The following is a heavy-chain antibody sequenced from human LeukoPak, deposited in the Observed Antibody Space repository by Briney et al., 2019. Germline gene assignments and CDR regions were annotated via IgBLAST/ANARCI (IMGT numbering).Heavy chain of an antibody. J-gene: IGHJ4*02. CDR3: LKSSGGNCRRENILN. D-gene: IGHD2-15*01. CDR2: ISASGAST. Sequence: GGSLRLSCAASGFTFSNYAMSWVRQAPGKGLEWVSGISASGASTYNADSAKGRFTISRDNSKNTLYLQMNTLRAENTAVYFCLKSSGGNCRRENILNWGEGTLGTVSS. V-gene: IGHV3-23*01. CDR1: GFTFSNYA.